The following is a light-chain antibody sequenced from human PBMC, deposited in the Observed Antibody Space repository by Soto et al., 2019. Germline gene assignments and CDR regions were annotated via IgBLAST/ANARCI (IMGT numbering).Light chain of an antibody. CDR1: SCDVGGYDY. CDR3: SSYAGSNNFV. J-gene: IGLJ1*01. V-gene: IGLV2-8*01. CDR2: EVT. Sequence: QSVLTQPPSASGSPGQSVTISCTGTSCDVGGYDYVSWYQQHPGKAPKLMIYEVTKRPSGVPDRFSGSKSGNTASLTVSGLQAEDEADYYCSSYAGSNNFVFGTGTKV.